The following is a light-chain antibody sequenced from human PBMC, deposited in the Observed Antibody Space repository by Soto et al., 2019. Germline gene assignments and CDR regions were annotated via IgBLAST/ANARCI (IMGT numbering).Light chain of an antibody. CDR3: QQYGSSPPYT. J-gene: IGKJ2*01. CDR1: HSVSSSY. CDR2: GAS. Sequence: EIVLTQSPGTLSLSPGDRATLSCRASHSVSSSYLAWYQQKPGQAPRLLIYGASSRATGIQDRFSGSGSGTDFTLTISRLEPEDFAVYYCQQYGSSPPYTFGQWTKLEIK. V-gene: IGKV3-20*01.